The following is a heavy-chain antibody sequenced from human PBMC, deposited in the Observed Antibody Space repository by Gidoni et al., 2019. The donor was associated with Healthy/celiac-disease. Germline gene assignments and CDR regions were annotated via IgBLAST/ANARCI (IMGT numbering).Heavy chain of an antibody. V-gene: IGHV1-2*02. J-gene: IGHJ3*02. Sequence: QVQLVQSGAEVKKPGASVKVSCKASGYTFTGYYMHWVRQAPGQGLEWMGWINPNSGGTNYAQKFQGRVTMTRDTSISTAYMELSRLRSDDTAVYYCARDPDCSGGSCYGQNAFDIWGQGTMVTVSS. CDR3: ARDPDCSGGSCYGQNAFDI. D-gene: IGHD2-15*01. CDR1: GYTFTGYY. CDR2: INPNSGGT.